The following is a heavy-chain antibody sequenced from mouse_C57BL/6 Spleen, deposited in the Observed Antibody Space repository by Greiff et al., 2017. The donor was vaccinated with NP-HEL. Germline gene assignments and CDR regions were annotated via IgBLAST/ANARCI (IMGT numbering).Heavy chain of an antibody. CDR2: IDPSDSYT. J-gene: IGHJ2*01. CDR3: ARGLADFDY. Sequence: QVQLQQPGAELVKPGASVKLSCKASGYTFTSYWMQWVKQRPGQGLEWIGEIDPSDSYTTYNQKFKGKATLTVDTSSSTAYMQLSSLTSEDSAVYYCARGLADFDYWGQGTTLTVSS. CDR1: GYTFTSYW. V-gene: IGHV1-50*01. D-gene: IGHD3-3*01.